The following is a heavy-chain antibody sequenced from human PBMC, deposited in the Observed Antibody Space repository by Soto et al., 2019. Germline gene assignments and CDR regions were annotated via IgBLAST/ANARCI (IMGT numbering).Heavy chain of an antibody. CDR1: GGSISSGGYY. Sequence: QVQLHESGPGLVKPSQTLSLTCTVSGGSISSGGYYWSWLRQHAGTGLEWIGYVHHSGSTFYRSSLRSRVSMSIDTSNNHFSLTLTSVTAADTAVYYCARNDVDTSMVFDYWGQGSLVTVSS. V-gene: IGHV4-31*03. J-gene: IGHJ4*02. CDR2: VHHSGST. CDR3: ARNDVDTSMVFDY. D-gene: IGHD5-18*01.